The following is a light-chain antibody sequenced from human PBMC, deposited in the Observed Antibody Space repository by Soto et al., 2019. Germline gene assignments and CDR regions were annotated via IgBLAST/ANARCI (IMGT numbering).Light chain of an antibody. V-gene: IGKV1-5*03. CDR2: KAS. Sequence: DIQMTQSPSTLSASVGDRVTITCRASQSISSWLAWYQQKPGTAPKLLIYKASTLQSGVPSRFSGSGSGTEFTLTISSLQPYDSATYYCQQNNYNWTLGQGTKVDIK. J-gene: IGKJ1*01. CDR3: QQNNYNWT. CDR1: QSISSW.